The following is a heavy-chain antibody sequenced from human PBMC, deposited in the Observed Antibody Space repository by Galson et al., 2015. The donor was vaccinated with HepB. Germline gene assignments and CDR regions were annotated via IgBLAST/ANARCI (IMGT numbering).Heavy chain of an antibody. CDR3: AREASGGSLDY. V-gene: IGHV3-30-3*01. CDR1: GFTFRTHP. Sequence: SLRLSCAGSGFTFRTHPMHWVRQAPGKGLEWVAVISYDGGDKFYADPVKGRFTTSRDNSKNTLSLQMNSLRPEDTAMYYCAREASGGSLDYWGRGTLVTASS. J-gene: IGHJ4*02. D-gene: IGHD1-26*01. CDR2: ISYDGGDK.